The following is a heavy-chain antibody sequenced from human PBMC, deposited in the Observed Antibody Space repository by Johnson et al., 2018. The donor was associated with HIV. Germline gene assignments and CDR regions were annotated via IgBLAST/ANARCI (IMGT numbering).Heavy chain of an antibody. Sequence: VQLVESGGGVVRPGGSLRLSCAASGFTFDDYGMSWVRQAPGKGLEWVSGINWNGGSTGYADSVKGRFTISRDNAKNSLYLQMNSLRAEETALYYCARVTRYNWNSDAFDIWGQGTMVTVPS. CDR1: GFTFDDYG. CDR2: INWNGGST. J-gene: IGHJ3*02. D-gene: IGHD1-1*01. CDR3: ARVTRYNWNSDAFDI. V-gene: IGHV3-20*04.